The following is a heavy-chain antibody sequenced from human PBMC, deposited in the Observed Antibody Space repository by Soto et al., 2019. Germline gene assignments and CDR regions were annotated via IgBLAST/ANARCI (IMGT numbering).Heavy chain of an antibody. D-gene: IGHD3-3*01. CDR3: AKDLEVTIFGVVIMYNWFDP. Sequence: GSLRLSCAASGFTFSSYGMHWVRQAPGKGLEWVAVISYDGSNKYYADSVKGRFTISRDNSKNTLYLQMNSLRAEDTAVYYCAKDLEVTIFGVVIMYNWFDPWGQGTLVTVSS. CDR1: GFTFSSYG. CDR2: ISYDGSNK. J-gene: IGHJ5*02. V-gene: IGHV3-30*18.